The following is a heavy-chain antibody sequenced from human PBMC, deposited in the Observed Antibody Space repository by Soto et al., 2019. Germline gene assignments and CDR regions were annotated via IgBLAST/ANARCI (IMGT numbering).Heavy chain of an antibody. V-gene: IGHV4-59*01. CDR2: ISHSGST. CDR1: GGSISYDY. D-gene: IGHD2-15*01. CDR3: ARDKYCSGGSCRKNWFDP. J-gene: IGHJ5*02. Sequence: SETLSLTCTVSGGSISYDYWSWIRQPPGKGLEWIGHISHSGSTNYNPSLKSRVTISVDTSKRQFSLKLSSVTAADTAVYYCARDKYCSGGSCRKNWFDPWGHGTLVTVSS.